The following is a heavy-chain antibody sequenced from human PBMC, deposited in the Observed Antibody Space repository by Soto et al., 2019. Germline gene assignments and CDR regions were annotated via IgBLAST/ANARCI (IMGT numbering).Heavy chain of an antibody. D-gene: IGHD2-2*02. V-gene: IGHV1-69*13. Sequence: SVKVSCKAPGGTFSSYAISWVRQAPGQGLEWMGGIIPIFGTANYAQKFQGRVTITADESTSTAYMELSSLRSEDTAVYYCARVIYGCSSTSCYSLFDYWGQGTLVTVSS. CDR2: IIPIFGTA. CDR3: ARVIYGCSSTSCYSLFDY. J-gene: IGHJ4*02. CDR1: GGTFSSYA.